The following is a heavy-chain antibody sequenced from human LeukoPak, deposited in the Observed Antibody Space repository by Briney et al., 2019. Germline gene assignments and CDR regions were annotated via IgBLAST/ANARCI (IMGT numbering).Heavy chain of an antibody. CDR2: INPSGGST. Sequence: ASVRVSCKASGYTFTSYYMHWVRQAPGQGLEWMAVINPSGGSTNYAQKFQGRVTMTRDTSTSTVYMELRSLRSEDTAVYSCARGVHNYGNFDFWGQGTLVTVSS. CDR3: ARGVHNYGNFDF. D-gene: IGHD5-18*01. J-gene: IGHJ4*02. CDR1: GYTFTSYY. V-gene: IGHV1-46*01.